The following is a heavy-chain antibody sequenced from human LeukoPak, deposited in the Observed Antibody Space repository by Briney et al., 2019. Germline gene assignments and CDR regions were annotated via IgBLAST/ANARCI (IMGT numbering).Heavy chain of an antibody. V-gene: IGHV4-39*01. CDR2: IYYSGST. CDR1: GGSISSSSYY. J-gene: IGHJ4*02. CDR3: ARLRNYYDSSGYYPFDY. Sequence: SETLSLTCTVSGGSISSSSYYWGWIRQPPGKGLEWIGGIYYSGSTYYNPSLKSRVTISVDTSKNQFSLKLSSVTAADTAVYYCARLRNYYDSSGYYPFDYWGQGTLVTVSS. D-gene: IGHD3-22*01.